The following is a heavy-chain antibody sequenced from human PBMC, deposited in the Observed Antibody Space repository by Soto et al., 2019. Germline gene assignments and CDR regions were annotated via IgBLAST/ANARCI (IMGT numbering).Heavy chain of an antibody. J-gene: IGHJ6*02. V-gene: IGHV4-59*12. Sequence: SETLSLTCTVSGGSLSSYYWTWIRQPPGKGLEWIGYVYYSGNTNYNPSLKSRVTISVDKSKNQFSLKLSSVIAADTAVYYCARVSGSYYNGMDVWGHGTTVTVSS. CDR1: GGSLSSYY. D-gene: IGHD1-26*01. CDR2: VYYSGNT. CDR3: ARVSGSYYNGMDV.